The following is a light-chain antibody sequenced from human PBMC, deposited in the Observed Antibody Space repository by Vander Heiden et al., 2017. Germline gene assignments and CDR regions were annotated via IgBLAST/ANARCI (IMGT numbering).Light chain of an antibody. V-gene: IGKV1-33*01. J-gene: IGKJ2*01. CDR3: QQYHNHPLT. CDR2: AAS. CDR1: QGINSN. Sequence: DIQQTQSPSSLSASLGDRVTIACQASQGINSNLDWYQHKPGRAPKLLIYAASSLEGGVPSRFSASGSGSRFTLTISSLQPEDFATYYCQQYHNHPLTFGRGTKLEIK.